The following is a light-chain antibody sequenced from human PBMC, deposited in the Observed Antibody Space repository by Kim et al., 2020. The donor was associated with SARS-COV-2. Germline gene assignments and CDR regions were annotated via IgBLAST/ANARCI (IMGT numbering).Light chain of an antibody. V-gene: IGKV3-20*01. J-gene: IGKJ1*01. CDR2: GAS. Sequence: SPGGRATRSCRASQSFGSNYLAWYQQRPGQAPRLLIFGASNRATGIPDRFSGSGSGTDFTLTISRLEPEDFVVYFCQQFAILPWTFGRGTKVDIK. CDR3: QQFAILPWT. CDR1: QSFGSNY.